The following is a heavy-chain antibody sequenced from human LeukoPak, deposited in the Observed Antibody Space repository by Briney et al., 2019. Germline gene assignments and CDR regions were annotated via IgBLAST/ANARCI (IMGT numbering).Heavy chain of an antibody. Sequence: GGSLRLSCAASGFTFSSYAMSWVRQAPGKGLEWVSAISGSGGSTYYADSVKGRFTISRDNAKNSLYLQMNSLRAEDTAVYYCARDLRWPFDYWGQGTLVTVSS. J-gene: IGHJ4*02. D-gene: IGHD4-23*01. CDR1: GFTFSSYA. V-gene: IGHV3-23*01. CDR3: ARDLRWPFDY. CDR2: ISGSGGST.